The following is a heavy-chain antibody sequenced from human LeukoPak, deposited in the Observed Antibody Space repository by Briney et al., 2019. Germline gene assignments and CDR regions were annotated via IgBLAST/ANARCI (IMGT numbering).Heavy chain of an antibody. CDR1: GGSFSGYY. D-gene: IGHD1-26*01. Sequence: SETLSLTCAVYGGSFSGYYWSWIRQPPGKGLEWIGEINHSGSTNYNPSLKSRVTISVDTSKNQFSLKLSSVTAADTAVYYCASSPVGATDYWGQGTLVTVSS. CDR2: INHSGST. CDR3: ASSPVGATDY. J-gene: IGHJ4*02. V-gene: IGHV4-34*01.